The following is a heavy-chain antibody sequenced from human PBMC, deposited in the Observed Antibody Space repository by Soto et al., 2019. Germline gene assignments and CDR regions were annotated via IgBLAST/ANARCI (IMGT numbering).Heavy chain of an antibody. V-gene: IGHV3-74*01. D-gene: IGHD7-27*01. Sequence: GGSLRLSCAASGFTFSTYWMHWVRQVPGKGLVWVSRINSDGGSTTYADSVKGRFTISRDNAKSTLYLQLNSLRVEVTAVYYCASSLLTPFDYWGQGTLVTVSS. CDR2: INSDGGST. CDR3: ASSLLTPFDY. J-gene: IGHJ4*02. CDR1: GFTFSTYW.